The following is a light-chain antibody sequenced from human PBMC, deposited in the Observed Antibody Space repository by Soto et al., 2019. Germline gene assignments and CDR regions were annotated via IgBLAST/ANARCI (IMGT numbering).Light chain of an antibody. CDR2: AAS. J-gene: IGKJ5*01. V-gene: IGKV1-39*01. Sequence: DIPMTQSPSSLSASVGDRVTITCRASQTISIYLNWYQQKPGKAPKLLIYAASGLQSGVPSRFSGSGSGSDFALTISSLQPDDFATYYCQQSYSTPGITFGQGTRLEIK. CDR3: QQSYSTPGIT. CDR1: QTISIY.